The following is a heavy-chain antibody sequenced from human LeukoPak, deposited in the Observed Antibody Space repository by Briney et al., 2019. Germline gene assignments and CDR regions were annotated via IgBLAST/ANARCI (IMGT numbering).Heavy chain of an antibody. V-gene: IGHV4-61*08. J-gene: IGHJ3*02. CDR1: GGSVSSGGYY. D-gene: IGHD4-11*01. Sequence: SETLSLTCTVSGGSVSSGGYYWSWIRQPPGKRLEWIGYIYYSGGTNYNPSLKSRVTISVDTSKNQFSLKLSSVTAADTAVYYCARADYSNYGDAFDIWGQGTMVTVSS. CDR2: IYYSGGT. CDR3: ARADYSNYGDAFDI.